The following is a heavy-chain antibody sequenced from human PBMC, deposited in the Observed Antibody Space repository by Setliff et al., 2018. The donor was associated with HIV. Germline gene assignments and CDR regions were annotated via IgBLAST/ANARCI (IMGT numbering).Heavy chain of an antibody. CDR1: GGSIRSYY. J-gene: IGHJ4*02. CDR2: VFYNGDT. Sequence: SETLSLTCTVSGGSIRSYYWSWIRQSPGKGPEWIGYVFYNGDTDYNPSLKSRVTISVDTSKNQFSLNLSSVTAADTAVYCARDTSGGYWGQGTLVTVSS. D-gene: IGHD3-10*01. CDR3: ARDTSGGY. V-gene: IGHV4-59*12.